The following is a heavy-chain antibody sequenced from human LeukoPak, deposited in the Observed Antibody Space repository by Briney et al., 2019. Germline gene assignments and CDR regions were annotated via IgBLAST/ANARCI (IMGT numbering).Heavy chain of an antibody. D-gene: IGHD3-10*01. CDR2: TYYRVKWYN. J-gene: IGHJ5*02. CDR3: VRGGITLVRGVTPRQWFDP. Sequence: SQTLSLTCAISGDSVSSISAAWNWIKQSPSRCLEWLGRTYYRVKWYNGYAVWVKTRITINPDTTKNQFSLQLKSGNPEDAVMYYCVRGGITLVRGVTPRQWFDPWGQGTLVTVSS. CDR1: GDSVSSISAA. V-gene: IGHV6-1*01.